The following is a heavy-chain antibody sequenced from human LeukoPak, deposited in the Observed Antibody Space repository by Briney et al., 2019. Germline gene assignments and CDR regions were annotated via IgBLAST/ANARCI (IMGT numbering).Heavy chain of an antibody. CDR2: IKQDGSEK. CDR1: GFTFNSYW. D-gene: IGHD2-2*01. V-gene: IGHV3-7*01. J-gene: IGHJ4*02. CDR3: ARVKAGRQLPSIFDY. Sequence: GGSLRLSCAASGFTFNSYWMSWVRQAPGKGLEWVANIKQDGSEKYYVDSVKGRFTISRDNAKNSLYLQMNSLRAEDTAVYYCARVKAGRQLPSIFDYWGQGTLVTVSS.